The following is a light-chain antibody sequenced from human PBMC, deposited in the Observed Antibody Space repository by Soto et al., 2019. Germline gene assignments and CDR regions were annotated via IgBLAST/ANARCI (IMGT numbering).Light chain of an antibody. CDR3: QQRGNWPLT. J-gene: IGKJ4*01. CDR1: QSISVY. CDR2: DAY. V-gene: IGKV3-11*01. Sequence: ELVFPQSPATRSLSPGERATLFCRASQSISVYLARYQQKLGQAPRLLISDAYNRATGIPARFSGSGSGTDFTLTIRSXEPEEFAVYHCQQRGNWPLTFGGGTKVDIK.